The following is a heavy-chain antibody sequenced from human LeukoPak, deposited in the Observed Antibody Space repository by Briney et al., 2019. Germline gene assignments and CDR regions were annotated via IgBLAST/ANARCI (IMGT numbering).Heavy chain of an antibody. Sequence: GSLRLSCAASGFTFSSYWMSWVRQAPGKGLEWVANIKQDGSEKYYVDSVKGRFTISRDNAKNSLYLQMNSLRAEDTAVYYCAKDGGRYDILTGYYNPPGAFDIWGQGTMVTVSS. J-gene: IGHJ3*02. D-gene: IGHD3-9*01. CDR3: AKDGGRYDILTGYYNPPGAFDI. V-gene: IGHV3-7*01. CDR2: IKQDGSEK. CDR1: GFTFSSYW.